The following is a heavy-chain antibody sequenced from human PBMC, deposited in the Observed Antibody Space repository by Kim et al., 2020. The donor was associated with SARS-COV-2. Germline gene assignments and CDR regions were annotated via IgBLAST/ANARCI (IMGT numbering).Heavy chain of an antibody. Sequence: GRFTISRDNSKNTLYLQMNSLRAEDTAVYYCARDYYDSSGYYYGLNAFDIWGQGTMVTVSS. V-gene: IGHV3-30*07. D-gene: IGHD3-22*01. J-gene: IGHJ3*02. CDR3: ARDYYDSSGYYYGLNAFDI.